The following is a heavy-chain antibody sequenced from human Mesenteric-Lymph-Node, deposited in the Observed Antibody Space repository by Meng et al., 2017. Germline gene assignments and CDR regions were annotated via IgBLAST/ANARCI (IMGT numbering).Heavy chain of an antibody. J-gene: IGHJ5*02. V-gene: IGHV1-2*06. CDR2: INPSSGDT. Sequence: QGKLVQFGAEVKKPGASVKVSCKASGYTFTDCYIHWVRQAPGQGLEWMGRINPSSGDTYYAPRFQGRFTMTRDTSINTAYMELTSLTSDDTAVYYCARGRIASTDRWVDPWGQGSLVTVSS. CDR3: ARGRIASTDRWVDP. CDR1: GYTFTDCY. D-gene: IGHD6-13*01.